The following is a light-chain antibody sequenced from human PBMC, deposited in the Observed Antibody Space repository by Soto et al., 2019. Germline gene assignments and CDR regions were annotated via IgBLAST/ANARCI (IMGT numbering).Light chain of an antibody. CDR2: EGN. Sequence: QSALTQPASVSGSPGQSVTISCTGTSSDVGTYNLVTWYQQHPGKAPKLIVYEGNKRPSGVSNRFSASKSGNTASLTISGLQAEDEADYYCCSYAPSSTLLFGGGTKVTVL. CDR1: SSDVGTYNL. CDR3: CSYAPSSTLL. V-gene: IGLV2-23*01. J-gene: IGLJ2*01.